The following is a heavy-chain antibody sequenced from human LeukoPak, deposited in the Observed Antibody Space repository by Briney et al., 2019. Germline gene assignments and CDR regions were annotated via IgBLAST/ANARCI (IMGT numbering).Heavy chain of an antibody. CDR3: AKDGQSFNSMWDYLDS. CDR2: IGGGDT. CDR1: GFDFSTYA. J-gene: IGHJ4*02. Sequence: PGGSLRLSCTASGFDFSTYAMSWVRQAPGKGLEWVSGIGGGDTHYADSVKGRFTISRDNSRNTVELQMSSLRVEDTAVYYCAKDGQSFNSMWDYLDSWGRGTLVTVSS. V-gene: IGHV3-23*01. D-gene: IGHD1-26*01.